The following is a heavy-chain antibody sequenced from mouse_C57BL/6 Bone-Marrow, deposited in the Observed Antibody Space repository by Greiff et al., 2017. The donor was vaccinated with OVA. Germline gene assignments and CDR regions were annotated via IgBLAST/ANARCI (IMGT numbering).Heavy chain of an antibody. CDR2: INPSSGYT. Sequence: QVQLQQSGAELARPGASVKMSCKASGYTFTSYTMHWVKQRPGQGLEWIGYINPSSGYTKYNQKFKDKATLTADKASSTAYMQLSSLTSEDSAAYYCEIRRLRLHGYFDYWGKGTTLTVSS. D-gene: IGHD3-2*02. J-gene: IGHJ2*01. CDR1: GYTFTSYT. V-gene: IGHV1-4*01. CDR3: EIRRLRLHGYFDY.